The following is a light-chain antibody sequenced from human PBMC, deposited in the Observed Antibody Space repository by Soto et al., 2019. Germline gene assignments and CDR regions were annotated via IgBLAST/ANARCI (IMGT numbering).Light chain of an antibody. CDR2: EVS. J-gene: IGLJ2*01. CDR1: SSDVGGYKY. CDR3: SSYTTSTNVV. V-gene: IGLV2-14*01. Sequence: QSALTQPASVSGSPGQSITISCTGSSSDVGGYKYVSWYQQHPGKAPKLMIYEVSNRPSGISNRFSGSESGNTASLSISGLQAEDEADYYCSSYTTSTNVVFGGGTKLTVL.